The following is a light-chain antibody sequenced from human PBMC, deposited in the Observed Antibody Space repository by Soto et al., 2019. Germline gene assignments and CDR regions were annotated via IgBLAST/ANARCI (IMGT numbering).Light chain of an antibody. CDR2: GIS. Sequence: EVVLTQSTGTLSFSPGERATLSCRASQSVNSNYLAWYQQKPGQAPRLLIYGISSRATGISDRFSGSGSGTEFTLTISSLQPEDFAIYYCQQYSKWPITFGQGTRLEI. CDR1: QSVNSNY. CDR3: QQYSKWPIT. V-gene: IGKV3-20*01. J-gene: IGKJ5*01.